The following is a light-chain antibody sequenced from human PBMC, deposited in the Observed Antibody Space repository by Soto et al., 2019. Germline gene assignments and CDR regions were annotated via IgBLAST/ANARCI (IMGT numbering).Light chain of an antibody. CDR2: AAS. CDR1: QGVSSY. Sequence: IQLTQSPSSLSASVGDRVTITCRASQGVSSYLAWYQQKPGKAPNLLIYAASTLQSGVPSRFSGSGSGTDITLTINSLQPEDFATYYCQQLNSYPFTFGQGTRLEIK. J-gene: IGKJ5*01. CDR3: QQLNSYPFT. V-gene: IGKV1-9*01.